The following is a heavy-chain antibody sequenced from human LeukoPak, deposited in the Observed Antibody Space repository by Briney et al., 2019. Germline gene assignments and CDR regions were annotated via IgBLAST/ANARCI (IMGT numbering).Heavy chain of an antibody. J-gene: IGHJ4*02. CDR3: TKGYYEPFDS. V-gene: IGHV4-59*02. Sequence: SETLSLTCSVSGASVSSLHWNWIRQSTGKGLEWIGNIYSPGTTKYNPSLKSRVTLSLDTSKNQFSLRLTSVTAADTAVYFCTKGYYEPFDSWGQGILVTVSS. D-gene: IGHD3-16*01. CDR2: IYSPGTT. CDR1: GASVSSLH.